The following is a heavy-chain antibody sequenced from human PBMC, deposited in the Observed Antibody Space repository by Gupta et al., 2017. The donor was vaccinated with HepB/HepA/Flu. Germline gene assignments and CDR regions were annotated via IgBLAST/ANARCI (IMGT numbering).Heavy chain of an antibody. CDR1: GFTFSSYS. J-gene: IGHJ2*01. Sequence: EVQLVESGGGLVKPGGSLRLSCAASGFTFSSYSMNWVRQAPGKGLEWVSSISSSSSYIYYADSVKGRCTSARDNAKNSLYLQMNSLRAEDTAVYYCARGAYCSSTSCSPHYWYFDLWGRGTLVTVSS. V-gene: IGHV3-21*01. CDR3: ARGAYCSSTSCSPHYWYFDL. CDR2: ISSSSSYI. D-gene: IGHD2-2*01.